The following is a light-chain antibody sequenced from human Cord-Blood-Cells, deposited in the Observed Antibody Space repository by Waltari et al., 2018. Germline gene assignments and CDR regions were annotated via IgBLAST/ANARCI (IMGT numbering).Light chain of an antibody. CDR1: SSNIGAGYD. CDR2: GNS. Sequence: QSVLTQPPSVSGAPGQRVTISCTGSSSNIGAGYDVHVHHHLPGTAPKLLIYGNSNRPSVVPDRFSGSKSGTSASLAITGLQAEDEADYYCQSYDSSLSGSNYVFGTGTKVTVL. V-gene: IGLV1-40*01. J-gene: IGLJ1*01. CDR3: QSYDSSLSGSNYV.